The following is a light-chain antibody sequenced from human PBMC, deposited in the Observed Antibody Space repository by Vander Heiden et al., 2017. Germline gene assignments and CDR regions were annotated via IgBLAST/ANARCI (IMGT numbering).Light chain of an antibody. CDR2: AAS. V-gene: IGKV1-39*01. CDR1: QSMRSY. Sequence: DIQLTQPPSSLSASVGDRVTITCRASQSMRSYLNWYQQRPGEAPKLLIYAASSLQSGVPSRFSGSASGTDFTLTISSLQPEDFATYYCQQSYSTPLTFGGGTKVEIK. CDR3: QQSYSTPLT. J-gene: IGKJ4*01.